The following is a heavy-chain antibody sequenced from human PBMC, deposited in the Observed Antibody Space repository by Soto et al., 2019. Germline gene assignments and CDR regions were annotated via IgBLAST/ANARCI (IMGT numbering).Heavy chain of an antibody. V-gene: IGHV1-46*01. CDR2: FNPTSGST. CDR1: GYTFINYY. J-gene: IGHJ4*02. CDR3: ARDLAAGDY. Sequence: QVQLVQSGAEVKKPGASVKLSCKASGYTFINYYIHWVRQAPGQGLEWKGIFNPTSGSTNYAQKFQGRVTLTMDTSTRTVYMELSSLRFDDTAVYYCARDLAAGDYWGQGTLVTVSS. D-gene: IGHD6-13*01.